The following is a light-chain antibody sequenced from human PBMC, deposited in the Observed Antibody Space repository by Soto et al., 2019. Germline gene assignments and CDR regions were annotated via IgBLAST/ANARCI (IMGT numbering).Light chain of an antibody. V-gene: IGKV3-15*01. CDR1: QSVSGN. CDR3: QPYNNWPPIT. J-gene: IGKJ5*01. Sequence: EIVMTQSPATLSVSPGERATLSCRASQSVSGNLAWYQQNPGQAPRLLIYGASTRATGIPARFSGSGSGTEFTLTISSLQSEDFAVYYCQPYNNWPPITFGQGTRLEIK. CDR2: GAS.